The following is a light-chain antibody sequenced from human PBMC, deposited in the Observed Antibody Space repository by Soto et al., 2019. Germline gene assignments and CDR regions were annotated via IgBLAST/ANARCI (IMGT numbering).Light chain of an antibody. CDR2: AAS. Sequence: IQFTQSPSSLSPSVGDRVTFTCLSSVDIGRYLVWYQQYSEAAPKLLIYAASALHSGVPTRFSRSGSVTDFTLTNSSLHPEDFAVYFCQQLKNYPVTFGQGTRLQI. J-gene: IGKJ5*01. V-gene: IGKV1-9*01. CDR3: QQLKNYPVT. CDR1: VDIGRY.